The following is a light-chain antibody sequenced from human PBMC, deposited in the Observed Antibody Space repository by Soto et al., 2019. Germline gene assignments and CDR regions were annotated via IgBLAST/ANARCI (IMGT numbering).Light chain of an antibody. CDR2: GNS. Sequence: QSVLTQPPSVSEAPGQRVTIPCTGSSSNIGAGYDVHWYQQLPGTAPKLLIYGNSNRPSGVPDRFSGSKSGTSASLAITGLQAEDEADYYCQSYDSSLSGSGVFGGGTKLTVL. J-gene: IGLJ2*01. CDR3: QSYDSSLSGSGV. CDR1: SSNIGAGYD. V-gene: IGLV1-40*01.